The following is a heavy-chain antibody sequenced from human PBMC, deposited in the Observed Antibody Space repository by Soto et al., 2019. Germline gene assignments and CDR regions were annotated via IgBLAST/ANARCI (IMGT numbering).Heavy chain of an antibody. Sequence: SVKVSCKASGGTFSSYAISWVRQAPGQGLEWMGGIIPIFGTANYAQKFQGRVTITADESTSTAYMELSSLRSEDTAVYSCARAGYSNTNWFDPWGQGTLVTVSS. CDR1: GGTFSSYA. CDR2: IIPIFGTA. J-gene: IGHJ5*02. D-gene: IGHD4-4*01. V-gene: IGHV1-69*13. CDR3: ARAGYSNTNWFDP.